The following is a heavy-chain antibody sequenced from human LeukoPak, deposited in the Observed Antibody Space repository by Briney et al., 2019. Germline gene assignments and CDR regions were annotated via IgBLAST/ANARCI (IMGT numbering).Heavy chain of an antibody. CDR3: ATYGSGTYRLDY. V-gene: IGHV3-33*01. Sequence: GGSLTLSCAASGFTFRSSGMHWVRQVPGKGLEWVALIYYDGSNYYYSASVKGRFTISRDNSRNTLHLQMNSLRAEDTAIYYCATYGSGTYRLDYWGQGTLVIVSS. J-gene: IGHJ4*02. D-gene: IGHD3-10*01. CDR2: IYYDGSNY. CDR1: GFTFRSSG.